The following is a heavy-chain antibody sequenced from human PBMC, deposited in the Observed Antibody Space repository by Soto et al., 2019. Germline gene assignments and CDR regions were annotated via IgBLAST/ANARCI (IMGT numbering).Heavy chain of an antibody. Sequence: GASVKVSCKASGYTFTSYYMHWVRQAPGQGLEWMGIINPSGGSTSYAQKFQGRVTMTRDTSTSTVYMELSSLRSEDTAVYYCASAYTGMAVAGTLVYWGQGTLVTVSS. CDR3: ASAYTGMAVAGTLVY. CDR2: INPSGGST. D-gene: IGHD6-19*01. V-gene: IGHV1-46*01. CDR1: GYTFTSYY. J-gene: IGHJ4*02.